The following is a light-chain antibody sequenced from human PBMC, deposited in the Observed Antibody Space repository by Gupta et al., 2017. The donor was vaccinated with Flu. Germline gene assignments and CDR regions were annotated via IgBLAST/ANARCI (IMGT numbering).Light chain of an antibody. CDR3: HQYNRCPHPSS. CDR2: GAS. V-gene: IGKV3D-15*01. CDR1: QSVSSN. J-gene: IGKJ2*04. Sequence: EIVMAHSPATLSVSPGERATHSCRASQSVSSNLAWYQQKPGQAPRLFIHGASTRATCIPARFRGSGFGTEFTLTITSLQSEDFAIYFCHQYNRCPHPSSFGQGTKLEI.